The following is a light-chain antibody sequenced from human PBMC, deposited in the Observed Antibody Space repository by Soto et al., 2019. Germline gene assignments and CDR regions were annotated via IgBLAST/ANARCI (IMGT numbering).Light chain of an antibody. V-gene: IGLV2-14*01. CDR2: DVS. CDR1: SSDVGGYNY. J-gene: IGLJ1*01. Sequence: QSMPTHPASVSGPPGQSITISCTGTSSDVGGYNYVAWYQQHPGKAPKLMIYDVSNRPSGVSDRFSGSKSGNTASLTISGLQAEDEADYYCSSYTSSSTLVFGTGTKVTVL. CDR3: SSYTSSSTLV.